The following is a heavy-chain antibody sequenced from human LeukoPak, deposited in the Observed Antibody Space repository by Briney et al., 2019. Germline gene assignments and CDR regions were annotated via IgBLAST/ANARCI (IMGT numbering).Heavy chain of an antibody. CDR3: ARPMSGWYYFDC. Sequence: SQTLSLTCTVSGGSISSGGYYWGWIRQPPGKGLEWIGSIYYSGSTYYNPSLKSRVTISVDTSKNQFSLKLSSVTAADTAVYYCARPMSGWYYFDCWGQGTLVTVSS. J-gene: IGHJ4*02. CDR2: IYYSGST. CDR1: GGSISSGGYY. D-gene: IGHD6-19*01. V-gene: IGHV4-39*01.